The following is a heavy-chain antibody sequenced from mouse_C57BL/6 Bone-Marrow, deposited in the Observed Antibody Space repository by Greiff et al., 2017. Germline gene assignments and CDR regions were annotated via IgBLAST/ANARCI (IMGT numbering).Heavy chain of an antibody. D-gene: IGHD1-2*01. CDR2: IDPSDSYT. V-gene: IGHV1-50*01. CDR3: ASYGGCYFDY. CDR1: GYTFTSYW. Sequence: QVQLKESGAELVKPGASVKLSCKASGYTFTSYWMQWVKQRPGQGLEWIGEIDPSDSYTNYNQKFKGKATLTVDTSSSTAYMQLSSLTSEDSAVYYCASYGGCYFDYWDQGTTLTVSS. J-gene: IGHJ2*01.